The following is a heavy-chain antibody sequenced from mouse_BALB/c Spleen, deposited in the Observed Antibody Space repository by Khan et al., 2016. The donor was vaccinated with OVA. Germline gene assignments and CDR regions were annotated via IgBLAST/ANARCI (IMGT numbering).Heavy chain of an antibody. CDR2: ISYSGVT. CDR3: ARGNYDGYYFDY. CDR1: GYSITSGYA. D-gene: IGHD2-4*01. J-gene: IGHJ2*01. Sequence: VQLKQSGPGLVKPSQSLSLTCTVTGYSITSGYAWNWIRQFPGNKLEWMGYISYSGVTSYTPSLKSRISITRDTSKNQFFLQLTSVTTEDTATYYCARGNYDGYYFDYWGQGTTRTVSS. V-gene: IGHV3-2*02.